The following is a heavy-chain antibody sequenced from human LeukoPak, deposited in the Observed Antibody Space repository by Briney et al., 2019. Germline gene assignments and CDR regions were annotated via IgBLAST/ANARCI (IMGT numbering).Heavy chain of an antibody. J-gene: IGHJ2*01. CDR1: EFTFSNYW. V-gene: IGHV3-74*01. CDR3: ARANPADFNL. Sequence: AGGSLRLSCVASEFTFSNYWIHWVRQPPGKGLVWVSRIRYDGIVTNYADSVEGRFSISRDNAKSTVHLQMNSLRDDDTAVYYCARANPADFNLWGRGTLVTVSS. D-gene: IGHD1-14*01. CDR2: IRYDGIVT.